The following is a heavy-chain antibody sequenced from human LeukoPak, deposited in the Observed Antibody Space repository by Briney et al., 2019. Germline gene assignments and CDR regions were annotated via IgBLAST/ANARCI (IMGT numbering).Heavy chain of an antibody. CDR3: ARARIAAAGTQNYYYYYMDV. J-gene: IGHJ6*03. V-gene: IGHV1-2*02. CDR1: GYTFTGYY. CDR2: INPNSGGT. D-gene: IGHD6-13*01. Sequence: GASVKVSCKASGYTFTGYYMHWVRQAPGQGLEWMGWINPNSGGTNYAQKFQGRVTMTRDTSISTAYMELSSLRFEDTAVYYCARARIAAAGTQNYYYYYMDVWGKGTTVTVSS.